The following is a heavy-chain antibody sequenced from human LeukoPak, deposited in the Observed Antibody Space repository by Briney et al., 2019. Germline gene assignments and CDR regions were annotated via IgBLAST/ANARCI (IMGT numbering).Heavy chain of an antibody. CDR2: IDHSGST. Sequence: SETLSLICAVYGGSFIDYYWSWLRQPPGKGLEWIGEIDHSGSTTYSPSLKSRVTISVDTSKNQFSLKLNSVTAADTAVYYCARGFSHWGQGTLVTVSS. CDR1: GGSFIDYY. D-gene: IGHD3-3*01. J-gene: IGHJ4*02. V-gene: IGHV4-34*01. CDR3: ARGFSH.